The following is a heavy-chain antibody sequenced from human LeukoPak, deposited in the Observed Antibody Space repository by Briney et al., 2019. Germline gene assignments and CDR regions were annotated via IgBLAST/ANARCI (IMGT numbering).Heavy chain of an antibody. CDR3: ARGPAPYYFDY. V-gene: IGHV4-59*01. Sequence: SETLSLTCTVSGGSISSYYWSWIRQPPGKGLKWIGYIYYSGSTNYNPSLKSRVTISVDTSKNQFSLKLSSVTAADTAVYYCARGPAPYYFDYWGQGTLVTVSS. CDR2: IYYSGST. J-gene: IGHJ4*02. CDR1: GGSISSYY.